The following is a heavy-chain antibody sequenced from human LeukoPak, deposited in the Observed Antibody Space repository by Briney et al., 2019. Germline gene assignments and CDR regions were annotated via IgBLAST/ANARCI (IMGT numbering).Heavy chain of an antibody. D-gene: IGHD3-16*02. V-gene: IGHV3-74*01. CDR3: ATFPGKKSYRYTANL. CDR1: GFTFSSHW. CDR2: IDSDGSST. Sequence: PGGSLRLSCAASGFTFSSHWMHWVRQAPGKGLVWVSRIDSDGSSTTYADSVKGRFTISRDNAKNTLYLQMNSLRVEDTAVYYCATFPGKKSYRYTANLWGQGTLVTVSS. J-gene: IGHJ4*02.